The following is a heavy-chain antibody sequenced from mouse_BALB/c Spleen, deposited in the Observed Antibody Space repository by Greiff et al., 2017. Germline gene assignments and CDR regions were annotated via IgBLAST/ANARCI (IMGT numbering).Heavy chain of an antibody. J-gene: IGHJ3*01. Sequence: VQLKESGPSLVKPSPTLSLTCSVTGDSITSGYWNWIRKFPGNKLEYMGYISYSGSTSYNPSLKSRISITRDTSKNQYYLQLNSVTTEDTATYYYARSKTARATDWFAYWGQGTLVTVSA. D-gene: IGHD3-2*01. CDR1: GDSITSGY. CDR3: ARSKTARATDWFAY. V-gene: IGHV3-8*02. CDR2: ISYSGST.